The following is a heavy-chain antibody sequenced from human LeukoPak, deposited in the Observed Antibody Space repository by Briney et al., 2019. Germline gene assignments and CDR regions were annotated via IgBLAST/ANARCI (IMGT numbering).Heavy chain of an antibody. Sequence: ASVKVSCKASGYSFTSYGISWVRQAPGQGLEWMGWITVYNGNANYAQNLQGRVTMTTDTSTSTAYMELRSLRSDDTAVYYCARDRSFGLYYFDYWGQGTLVIVSS. J-gene: IGHJ4*02. CDR1: GYSFTSYG. CDR2: ITVYNGNA. CDR3: ARDRSFGLYYFDY. V-gene: IGHV1-18*01. D-gene: IGHD3-10*01.